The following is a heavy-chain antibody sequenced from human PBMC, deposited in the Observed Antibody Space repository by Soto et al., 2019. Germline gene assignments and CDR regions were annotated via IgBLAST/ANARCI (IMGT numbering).Heavy chain of an antibody. V-gene: IGHV3-33*01. D-gene: IGHD5-12*01. CDR3: ARDGGGNEQFDY. J-gene: IGHJ4*02. CDR1: GFSFSDYG. Sequence: QVQLVESGGGVVQPGRSLRLSCVASGFSFSDYGIHWVRQAPGKGLEWVAIIWYDGSNKYYVDSVKGRFTASSDNSKNTLYLQMNSLTAEDTAVYYCARDGGGNEQFDYWGQGTLVTVSS. CDR2: IWYDGSNK.